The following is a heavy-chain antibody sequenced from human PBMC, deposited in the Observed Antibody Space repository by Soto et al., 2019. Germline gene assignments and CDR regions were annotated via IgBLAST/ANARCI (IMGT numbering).Heavy chain of an antibody. CDR3: TAAGDAFDI. J-gene: IGHJ3*02. V-gene: IGHV3-15*01. CDR2: IKSKTDGGTT. Sequence: EVQLVESGGGLVKPGGSLRLSCAASGFTFSNAWMSWVRQAPGKGLEWVGHIKSKTDGGTTDYAAPVKGRFTISRDDSKNTLYLQMNSLKTEDTAVYYCTAAGDAFDIWGQGTMVTVSS. CDR1: GFTFSNAW.